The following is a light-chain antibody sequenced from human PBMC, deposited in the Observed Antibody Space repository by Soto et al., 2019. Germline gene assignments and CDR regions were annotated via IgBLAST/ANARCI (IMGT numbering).Light chain of an antibody. Sequence: QSVLTQPPSASGTPGQRVTISCSGSYSTIGSKTLNWYQHLPGSAPKLLIYTSNQRPSGVPDRFSGSKSGTSASLAISGLQPKDEADYYCAACNDSLNGVVFGGGTKLTVL. CDR1: YSTIGSKT. CDR3: AACNDSLNGVV. CDR2: TSN. J-gene: IGLJ3*02. V-gene: IGLV1-44*01.